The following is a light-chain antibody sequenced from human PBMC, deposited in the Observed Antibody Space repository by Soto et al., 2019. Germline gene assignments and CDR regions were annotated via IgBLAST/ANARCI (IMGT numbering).Light chain of an antibody. CDR3: MFSFSGVRV. Sequence: QAVVTQEPSLTVSPGGTVTLTCGSSTGAVTSGHYPYWFQQKPGQAPRTLIYDTSNKRSWTPARFSGSLLGGKAALTLSGAQPEDEADYHCMFSFSGVRVFGTGTKVTVL. V-gene: IGLV7-46*01. CDR1: TGAVTSGHY. CDR2: DTS. J-gene: IGLJ1*01.